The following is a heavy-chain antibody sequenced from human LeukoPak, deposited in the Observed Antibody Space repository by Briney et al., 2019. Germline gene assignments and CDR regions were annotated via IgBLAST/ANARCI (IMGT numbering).Heavy chain of an antibody. CDR1: GGSFSGYY. CDR2: INHSGST. CDR3: ARHQYDYIWGSYRHPHFDY. V-gene: IGHV4-34*01. Sequence: SETLSLTCAVYGGSFSGYYWSWIRQPPGKGLEWIGEINHSGSTNYNPSLKSRVTISVDTSKNQFSLKLSSVTAADTAVYYCARHQYDYIWGSYRHPHFDYWGQGTLVTVSS. D-gene: IGHD3-16*02. J-gene: IGHJ4*02.